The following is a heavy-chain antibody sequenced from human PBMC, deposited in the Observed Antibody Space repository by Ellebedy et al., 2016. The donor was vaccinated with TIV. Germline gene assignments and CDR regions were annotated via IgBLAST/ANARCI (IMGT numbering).Heavy chain of an antibody. D-gene: IGHD2-15*01. V-gene: IGHV1-58*02. J-gene: IGHJ6*02. CDR1: GFTFTSSA. CDR2: IVVGSGNT. Sequence: AASVKVSCKASGFTFTSSAMQWVRQARGQRLEWIGWIVVGSGNTNYAQKFQERVTITRDMSTSTAYMELSSLRSEDTAVYYCARVGYCSGGSCYAYYYYYGMDVWGQGTTVTVSS. CDR3: ARVGYCSGGSCYAYYYYYGMDV.